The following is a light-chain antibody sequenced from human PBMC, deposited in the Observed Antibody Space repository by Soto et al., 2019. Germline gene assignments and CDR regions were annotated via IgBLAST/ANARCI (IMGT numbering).Light chain of an antibody. Sequence: DIQMPQSPSSLSASVGDSVTITFRTSQHVDRYLSWYQQIPGRAPKLLIYSASSLVSGVPPRFRGSASGTEFTLSISSLQREDFATYFCQQSSNSPWTFGQGTKVDIK. CDR1: QHVDRY. J-gene: IGKJ1*01. V-gene: IGKV1-39*01. CDR3: QQSSNSPWT. CDR2: SAS.